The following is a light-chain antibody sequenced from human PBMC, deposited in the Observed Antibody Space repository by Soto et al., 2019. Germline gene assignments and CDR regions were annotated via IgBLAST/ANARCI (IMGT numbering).Light chain of an antibody. J-gene: IGLJ2*01. CDR1: SSDIGAYNY. CDR2: DVS. Sequence: QSALTQPASVSGSPGQSITISCTGTSSDIGAYNYVCWYQQHPGKAPKLLIYDVSNRPSGVSNRFSGSKSGNTASLTISWRQAEDEADYYCSSYIGNSKGLFGGGTKLTVL. V-gene: IGLV2-14*03. CDR3: SSYIGNSKGL.